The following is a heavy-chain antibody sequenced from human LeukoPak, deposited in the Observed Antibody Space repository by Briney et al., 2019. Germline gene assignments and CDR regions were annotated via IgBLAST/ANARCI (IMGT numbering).Heavy chain of an antibody. V-gene: IGHV3-7*01. J-gene: IGHJ4*02. CDR2: IKQDGSEK. Sequence: PGGSLRLSCAASGLTFSSYWMSWVRQAPGKGLGWVANIKQDGSEKYYVDSVKGRFTISRDNAKNSLYLQMNSLRAEDTAVYYCARDLGYSYGYDRDYWGQGTLVTVSS. D-gene: IGHD5-18*01. CDR1: GLTFSSYW. CDR3: ARDLGYSYGYDRDY.